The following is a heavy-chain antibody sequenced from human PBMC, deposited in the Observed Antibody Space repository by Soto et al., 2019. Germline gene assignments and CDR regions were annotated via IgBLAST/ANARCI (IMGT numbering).Heavy chain of an antibody. J-gene: IGHJ5*02. CDR3: AGGSHPRAVYYDFWSGYPPGGDNWFDP. D-gene: IGHD3-3*01. CDR1: GGSISSGGYY. V-gene: IGHV4-31*03. CDR2: IYYSGST. Sequence: SETLSLTCTVSGGSISSGGYYWSWIRQHPGKGLEWIGYIYYSGSTYYNPSLKSRVTISGDTAKNQFSLKLSSVAAADTAVYYWAGGSHPRAVYYDFWSGYPPGGDNWFDPWGQGTLVTVSS.